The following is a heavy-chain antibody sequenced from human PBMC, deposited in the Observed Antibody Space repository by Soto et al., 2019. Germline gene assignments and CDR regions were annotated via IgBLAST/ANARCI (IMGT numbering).Heavy chain of an antibody. D-gene: IGHD4-4*01. V-gene: IGHV3-23*01. Sequence: EVQLLESGGGLVQPGGSLRLSCAASGLTFSLYAMTWVRQAPGKGLEWVSAISGSGSSTYYADSVKGRFTTSRDNSKIALFLQMDSLRAEDTAVYYCAKDPGYSNYYGIDVWGQGTTVTVSS. CDR3: AKDPGYSNYYGIDV. CDR2: ISGSGSST. CDR1: GLTFSLYA. J-gene: IGHJ6*02.